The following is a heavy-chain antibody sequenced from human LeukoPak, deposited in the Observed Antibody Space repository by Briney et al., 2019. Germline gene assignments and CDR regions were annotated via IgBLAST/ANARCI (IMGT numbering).Heavy chain of an antibody. J-gene: IGHJ5*02. CDR1: GGSISSGDYY. CDR3: ARDVNPGYYYGSGSYTSWFDP. Sequence: SQTLSLTCTVSGGSISSGDYYWSWIRQPPGQGLEWLGYIYYSGSTYYNPSLKSRVTISVDTSKNQFSLKLSSVTAADTAVYYCARDVNPGYYYGSGSYTSWFDPWGQGTLVTVSS. V-gene: IGHV4-30-4*01. D-gene: IGHD3-10*01. CDR2: IYYSGST.